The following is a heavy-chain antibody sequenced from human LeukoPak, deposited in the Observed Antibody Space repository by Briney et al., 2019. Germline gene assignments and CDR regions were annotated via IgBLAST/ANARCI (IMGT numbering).Heavy chain of an antibody. CDR1: GGSISSYY. CDR2: IYYSGST. Sequence: SETLSLTCTVSGGSISSYYWSWIRQPPGKGLEWIGCIYYSGSTNYNPSLKSRVTISVDTSKNQFSLKLSSVTAADTAIYYCATRPQWPVWGQGILVTVSS. CDR3: ATRPQWPV. V-gene: IGHV4-59*12. D-gene: IGHD6-19*01. J-gene: IGHJ4*02.